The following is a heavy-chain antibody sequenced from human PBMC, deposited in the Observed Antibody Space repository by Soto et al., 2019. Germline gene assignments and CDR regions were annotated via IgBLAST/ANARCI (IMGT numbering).Heavy chain of an antibody. D-gene: IGHD1-26*01. CDR3: AKGGGATLDYYYGMDV. J-gene: IGHJ6*02. Sequence: PGGSLILSCAAAGFTFSSYAMSWVRQAPGKGLEWVSAISGSGGSTYYADSVKGRFTISRDNSKNTLYLQMNSLRAEDTAVYYCAKGGGATLDYYYGMDVWGQGTTVTVSS. V-gene: IGHV3-23*01. CDR2: ISGSGGST. CDR1: GFTFSSYA.